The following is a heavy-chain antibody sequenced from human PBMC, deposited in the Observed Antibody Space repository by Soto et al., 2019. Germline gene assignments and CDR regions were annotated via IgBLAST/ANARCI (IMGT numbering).Heavy chain of an antibody. D-gene: IGHD1-1*01. V-gene: IGHV3-23*01. CDR3: ANDNPGTKSFDY. CDR2: ISDRGATT. Sequence: GGSLRLSCAASGFAISSNAMYWVRQAPGKGLEWVSAISDRGATTHYADSVKGRFTISRDTSKNTLYLQLNTLRADDTAVYYCANDNPGTKSFDYWGQGTLVTVSS. J-gene: IGHJ4*02. CDR1: GFAISSNA.